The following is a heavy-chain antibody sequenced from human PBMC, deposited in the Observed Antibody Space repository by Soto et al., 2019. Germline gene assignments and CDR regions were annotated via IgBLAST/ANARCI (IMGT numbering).Heavy chain of an antibody. D-gene: IGHD3-16*01. V-gene: IGHV1-18*01. CDR3: ARGGTPIDY. J-gene: IGHJ4*02. Sequence: QVQLVQSGAEVKKPGASVKVSCKASGYTFTNFGISWVRQAPGQGLEWMGWISAYNGNTNYAQKFQGRSTITTYTSTSTASMEVRSLSFADTAVYFSARGGTPIDYWGQGTLVTVSS. CDR2: ISAYNGNT. CDR1: GYTFTNFG.